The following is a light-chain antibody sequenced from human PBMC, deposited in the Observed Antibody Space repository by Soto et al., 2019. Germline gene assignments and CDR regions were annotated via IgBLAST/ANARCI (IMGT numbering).Light chain of an antibody. CDR2: GAS. CDR3: QQYGSSPIT. Sequence: VLSQSPAILSLSPGERATLSCRASQTVSSTYLAWYQQKPGQAPRLLIYGASSRATGIPDRFSGTVSGTDFTLTISRLEPEDFAVYYCQQYGSSPITFGQGTRLEIK. J-gene: IGKJ5*01. CDR1: QTVSSTY. V-gene: IGKV3-20*01.